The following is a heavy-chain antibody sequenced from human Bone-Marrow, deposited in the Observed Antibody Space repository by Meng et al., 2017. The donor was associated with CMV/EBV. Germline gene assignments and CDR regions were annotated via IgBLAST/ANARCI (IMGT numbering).Heavy chain of an antibody. CDR2: INPNSGGT. D-gene: IGHD6-13*01. CDR3: ARGGGYSSSWPLGY. Sequence: QVQLATAGAEVKQPGAPVKASSKASGYNFTGYYMHWVRQAPGQELEWLGWINPNSGGTNYAQKFQGRVSMTRDTSISTAYMELSRLRSDDTAVYYCARGGGYSSSWPLGYWGQGTLVTVSS. V-gene: IGHV1-2*02. J-gene: IGHJ4*02. CDR1: GYNFTGYY.